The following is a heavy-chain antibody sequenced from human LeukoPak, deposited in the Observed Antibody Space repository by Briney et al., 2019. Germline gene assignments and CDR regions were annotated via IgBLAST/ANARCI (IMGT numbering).Heavy chain of an antibody. CDR1: GFTFSSYS. Sequence: GGSLRLSCAASGFTFSSYSMNWVRQAPGKGLEWVSSISSSSSYIYYADSVKGRFTISRDNAKNSLYLQMNSLRAEDTAVYYCARGSSSSLDYYYYYMDVWGKGTTVTVSS. CDR3: ARGSSSSLDYYYYYMDV. J-gene: IGHJ6*03. D-gene: IGHD6-6*01. V-gene: IGHV3-21*01. CDR2: ISSSSSYI.